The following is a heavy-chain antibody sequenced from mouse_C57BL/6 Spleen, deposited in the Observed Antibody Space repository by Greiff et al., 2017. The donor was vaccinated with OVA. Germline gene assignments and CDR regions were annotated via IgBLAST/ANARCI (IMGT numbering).Heavy chain of an antibody. D-gene: IGHD4-1*01. CDR2: IHPNSGST. Sequence: QVQLQQPGAELVKPGASVKFSCKASGYTFTSYWMHWVKQRPGQGLEWIGMIHPNSGSTNYNEKFKSKATLTVDKSSSTAYMQLSSLTSEDSAVYYCARELGRGFDYWGQGTTLTVSS. J-gene: IGHJ2*01. CDR1: GYTFTSYW. CDR3: ARELGRGFDY. V-gene: IGHV1-64*01.